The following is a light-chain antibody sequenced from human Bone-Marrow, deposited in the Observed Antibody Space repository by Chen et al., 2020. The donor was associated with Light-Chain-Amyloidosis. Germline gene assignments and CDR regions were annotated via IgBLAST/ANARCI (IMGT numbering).Light chain of an antibody. CDR3: QSFDSSLSGSAVV. Sequence: SVLTQPPSVAGAPGQRVTISCTGSSSNIGAGYDVRWYQQLPGTAPKLLIYGDSNRPSGVPDRFSGSKSGTSASLAITGLQADDEAHYYCQSFDSSLSGSAVVFGGGTKLTVL. CDR2: GDS. J-gene: IGLJ2*01. V-gene: IGLV1-40*01. CDR1: SSNIGAGYD.